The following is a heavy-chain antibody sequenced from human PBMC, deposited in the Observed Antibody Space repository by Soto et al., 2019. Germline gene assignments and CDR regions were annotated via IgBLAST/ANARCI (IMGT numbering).Heavy chain of an antibody. CDR3: ARGQFYGSGSHLMDV. V-gene: IGHV4-34*01. CDR2: INHSGST. J-gene: IGHJ6*03. D-gene: IGHD3-10*01. CDR1: GGSFSGFY. Sequence: PSETLSLTCAVYGGSFSGFYWSWIRQPPGKGPECIGEINHSGSTNYNPSLKSRVTMSVDTSKNQFSLRLSSVTAADTAVYYCARGQFYGSGSHLMDVWGKGTTVTVSS.